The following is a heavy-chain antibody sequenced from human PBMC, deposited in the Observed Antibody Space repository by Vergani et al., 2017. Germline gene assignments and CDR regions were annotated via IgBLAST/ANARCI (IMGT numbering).Heavy chain of an antibody. J-gene: IGHJ2*01. CDR1: GGTFSSYA. CDR3: ARVKVEPTHYDMLTGDYMHWYFDL. V-gene: IGHV1-69*01. D-gene: IGHD3-9*01. CDR2: IIPIFGTA. Sequence: QVQLVQSGAEVKKPGSSVKVSCKASGGTFSSYAISWVRQAPGQGLEWMGGIIPIFGTANYAQKFQGRVTITADESTSTAYMELSSLRSEDTAVYYCARVKVEPTHYDMLTGDYMHWYFDLWGRGTLVTVSS.